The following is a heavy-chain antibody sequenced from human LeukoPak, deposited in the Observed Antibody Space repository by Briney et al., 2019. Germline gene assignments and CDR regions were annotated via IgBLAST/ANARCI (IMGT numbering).Heavy chain of an antibody. V-gene: IGHV3-30*04. Sequence: GRSLRLSCAASGFTFSSYAMHWVRQAPGKGLEWVAVISYDGSNKYYADSVKGRFTISRDNSKNTLYLQMNSLRAEDTAVYYCAKGLSYGSGSRVEYWGQGTLVTVSS. CDR2: ISYDGSNK. J-gene: IGHJ4*02. CDR1: GFTFSSYA. CDR3: AKGLSYGSGSRVEY. D-gene: IGHD3-10*01.